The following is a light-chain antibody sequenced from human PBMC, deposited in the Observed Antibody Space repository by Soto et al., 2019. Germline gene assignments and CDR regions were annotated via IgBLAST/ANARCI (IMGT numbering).Light chain of an antibody. CDR1: QSIDAH. J-gene: IGKJ3*01. V-gene: IGKV1-39*01. Sequence: DIPMTQSPSPLSASVGDRVTITCRASQSIDAHLNWYQQKPGKAPKLLIYAASSLQTGVPSRFSGGGSGTDFTLTISSLHPEDFATYYCQQSDSTPFTFGPGTTVDF. CDR2: AAS. CDR3: QQSDSTPFT.